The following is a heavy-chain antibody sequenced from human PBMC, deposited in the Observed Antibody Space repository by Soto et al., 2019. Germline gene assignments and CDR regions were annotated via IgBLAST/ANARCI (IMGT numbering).Heavy chain of an antibody. D-gene: IGHD3-9*01. CDR1: GFTFSYYG. CDR3: ARDADTTGHYSHFDL. V-gene: IGHV3-33*08. CDR2: MHTGGNEK. Sequence: QVQLVESGGGVVQPGGSLRLSCAASGFTFSYYGFHWVRQAPGKGLEWVAVMHTGGNEKYYVDSVKGRFTVSGDDSRNMVYLEMSGLRAEDTAEYFCARDADTTGHYSHFDLWGRGALVAVS. J-gene: IGHJ4*02.